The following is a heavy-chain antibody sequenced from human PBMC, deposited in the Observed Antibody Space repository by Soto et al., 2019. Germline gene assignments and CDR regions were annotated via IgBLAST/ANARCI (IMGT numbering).Heavy chain of an antibody. V-gene: IGHV1-69*13. CDR2: IIPIFGTA. J-gene: IGHJ3*02. D-gene: IGHD2-8*01. CDR1: GGTFSSYA. Sequence: SVKVSCKASGGTFSSYAISWVRQAPGQGLEWMGGIIPIFGTANYAQKFQGRVTITADESTSTAYMELSSLRSEDTAVYYCARDALGTNGVLGDAFDIWGQGTMVTVSS. CDR3: ARDALGTNGVLGDAFDI.